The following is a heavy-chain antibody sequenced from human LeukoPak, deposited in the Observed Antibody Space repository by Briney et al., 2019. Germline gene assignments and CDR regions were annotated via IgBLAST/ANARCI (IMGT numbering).Heavy chain of an antibody. V-gene: IGHV4-38-2*01. CDR3: ARLVRDYFDY. D-gene: IGHD2-2*01. CDR1: GYSISSGYY. J-gene: IGHJ4*02. Sequence: PSETLSLTCAVSGYSISSGYYWGWIRQPPGKGLEWIGSIYHSGSTYYNPSLKSRVTISVDTSKNQFSLKLSSVTAADTAVYYCARLVRDYFDYWGQGTLVTVSS. CDR2: IYHSGST.